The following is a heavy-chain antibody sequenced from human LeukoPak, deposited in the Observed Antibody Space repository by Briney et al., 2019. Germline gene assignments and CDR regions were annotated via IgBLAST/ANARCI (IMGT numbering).Heavy chain of an antibody. CDR2: ISSSSSYI. CDR3: ARDDLPNIVVVPAATP. Sequence: GGSLRLSCAASGFTFSSYSMNWVRQAPGKGLEWVSSISSSSSYIYYADSVKGRFTISRDNAKNSLYLQMNSLRAEDTAVYYCARDDLPNIVVVPAATPWGQGTLVTVSS. J-gene: IGHJ5*02. D-gene: IGHD2-2*01. CDR1: GFTFSSYS. V-gene: IGHV3-21*01.